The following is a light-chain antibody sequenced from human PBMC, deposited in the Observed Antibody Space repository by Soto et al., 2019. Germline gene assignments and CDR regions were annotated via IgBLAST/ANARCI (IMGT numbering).Light chain of an antibody. CDR1: QSVRSY. CDR2: DAS. CDR3: QQRSIWPWT. V-gene: IGKV3-11*01. Sequence: EIVLTQSPATLSLSPGERAILSCRASQSVRSYLAWYQQKPGLAPRLLIFDASNRATGIPARFSGSGSGTDFTLTISSLEPEDFAVYYCQQRSIWPWTFGQGTKVEIK. J-gene: IGKJ1*01.